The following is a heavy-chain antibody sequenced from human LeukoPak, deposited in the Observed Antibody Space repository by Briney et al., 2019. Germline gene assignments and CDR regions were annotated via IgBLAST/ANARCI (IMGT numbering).Heavy chain of an antibody. D-gene: IGHD6-25*01. CDR3: ATQRLESDDIQFDY. V-gene: IGHV3-49*04. CDR2: IRISAYGATT. J-gene: IGHJ4*02. CDR1: GLPFSDYA. Sequence: PGRSLRLSCTVSGLPFSDYALSWVRQVPGKGLEWVGFIRISAYGATTEYSAPVKDRFTISRDDSKSLVYLQMNTLKTEDTALYYCATQRLESDDIQFDYWGQGALVIVSS.